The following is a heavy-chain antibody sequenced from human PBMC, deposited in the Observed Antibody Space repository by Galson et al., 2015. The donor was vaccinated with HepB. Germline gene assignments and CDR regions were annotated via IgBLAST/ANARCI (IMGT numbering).Heavy chain of an antibody. D-gene: IGHD6-19*01. J-gene: IGHJ4*02. Sequence: SVKVSCKASGYTFTNYYIRWVRQAPGQGLEWMGGIIPIFGTANYAQKFQGRVTITADKSTSTAYMELSSLRSEDTAVYYCASQRGIAVAGTLDYWGQGTPVTVSS. V-gene: IGHV1-69*06. CDR1: GYTFTNYY. CDR3: ASQRGIAVAGTLDY. CDR2: IIPIFGTA.